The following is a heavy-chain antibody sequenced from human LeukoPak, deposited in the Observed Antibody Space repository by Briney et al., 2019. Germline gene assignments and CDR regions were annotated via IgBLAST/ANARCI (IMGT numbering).Heavy chain of an antibody. CDR2: IYHSGST. J-gene: IGHJ4*02. CDR1: GGSISSYY. Sequence: SETLSLTCTVSGGSISSYYWSWIRQPPGKGLEWIGYIYHSGSTYYNPSLKSRVTISVDRSKNQFSLKLSSVTAADTAVYYCARGQNLNIAVAGSFDYWGQGTLVTVSS. D-gene: IGHD6-19*01. CDR3: ARGQNLNIAVAGSFDY. V-gene: IGHV4-59*12.